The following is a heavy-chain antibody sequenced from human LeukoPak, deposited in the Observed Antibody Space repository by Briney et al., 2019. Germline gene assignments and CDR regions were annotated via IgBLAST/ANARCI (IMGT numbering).Heavy chain of an antibody. CDR3: ARASKDILTGYYAGNDY. V-gene: IGHV4-30-4*08. Sequence: SWVRQPPGKGLEWIGHIYYSGSTYYNPSLKSRVTISVDTSKNQFSLKLSSVTAADTAVYYCARASKDILTGYYAGNDYWGQGTLVTVSS. CDR2: IYYSGST. D-gene: IGHD3-9*01. J-gene: IGHJ4*02.